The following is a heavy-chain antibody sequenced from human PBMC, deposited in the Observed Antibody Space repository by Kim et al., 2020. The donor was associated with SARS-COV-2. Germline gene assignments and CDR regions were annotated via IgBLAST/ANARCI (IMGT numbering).Heavy chain of an antibody. CDR3: ARVGGGYCSGGSCYSSYFDL. D-gene: IGHD2-15*01. CDR1: GFTFSSYA. V-gene: IGHV3-64*01. J-gene: IGHJ2*01. Sequence: GGSLRLSCAASGFTFSSYAMHWVRQAPGKGLEYVSAISSNGGSTYYANSVKGRFTISRDNSKNTLYLQMGSLRAEDMAVYYCARVGGGYCSGGSCYSSYFDLWGRGTLVTVSS. CDR2: ISSNGGST.